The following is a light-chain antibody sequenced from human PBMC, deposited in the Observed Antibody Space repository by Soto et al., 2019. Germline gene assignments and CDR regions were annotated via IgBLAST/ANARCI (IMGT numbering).Light chain of an antibody. CDR3: QQFSKWPLT. CDR2: GAS. Sequence: EIVMTQSPATLSVSPGERATLSCRASQSVSSYLAWYQQKPGQAPRLLIYGASTRATGIPARFSGSGSGTEFILTISSLQSEDVAVYYCQQFSKWPLTFGGGTKVEIK. V-gene: IGKV3-15*01. J-gene: IGKJ4*01. CDR1: QSVSSY.